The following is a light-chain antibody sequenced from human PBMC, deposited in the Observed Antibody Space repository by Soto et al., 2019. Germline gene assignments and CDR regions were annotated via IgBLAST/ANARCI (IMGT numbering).Light chain of an antibody. CDR3: QTWGTGTFYV. CDR2: LNSDGSH. J-gene: IGLJ1*01. Sequence: QSVLTQSPSASASLGASGKLTCTLSSGHSSYAIAWHQQQPEKGPRYLMKLNSDGSHSKGDGIPDRFSGSSSGAERYLTISSLPSEDEAAYYCQTWGTGTFYVFGTGTKVTVL. V-gene: IGLV4-69*01. CDR1: SGHSSYA.